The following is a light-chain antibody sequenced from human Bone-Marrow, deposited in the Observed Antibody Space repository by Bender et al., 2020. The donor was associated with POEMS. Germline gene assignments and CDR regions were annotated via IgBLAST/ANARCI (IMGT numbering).Light chain of an antibody. Sequence: SALTQPASVSGSPGQSITLSCTGTSSDVGDYNHVSCYHQHPGKAPKVRIFGVSNRPSGVSDRFSGSKSDNTASLTISGLQAEDEADYYCYSYSTSNTYVFGTGTKVTVL. CDR1: SSDVGDYNH. CDR3: YSYSTSNTYV. J-gene: IGLJ1*01. V-gene: IGLV2-14*01. CDR2: GVS.